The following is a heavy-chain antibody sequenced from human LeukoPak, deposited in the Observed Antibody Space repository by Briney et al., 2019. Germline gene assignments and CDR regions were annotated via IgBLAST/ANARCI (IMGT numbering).Heavy chain of an antibody. CDR2: IRYDGSNK. D-gene: IGHD6-19*01. V-gene: IGHV3-30*02. Sequence: GGSLRLSCAASGFTFSSYSMNWVRQAPGKGLEWVAFIRYDGSNKYYADSVKGRFTISRDNSKNTLYLQMNSLRAEDTAVYYCARRAGTTLPFDYWGQGTLVTVSS. CDR1: GFTFSSYS. CDR3: ARRAGTTLPFDY. J-gene: IGHJ4*02.